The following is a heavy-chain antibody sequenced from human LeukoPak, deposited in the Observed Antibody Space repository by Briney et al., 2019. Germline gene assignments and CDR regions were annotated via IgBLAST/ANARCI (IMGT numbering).Heavy chain of an antibody. CDR2: ITTSSTYT. Sequence: GRSLRLSCEASGFSFSSYNMDWVRQTPGKGLEWISSITTSSTYTFYADSVKGRFTISRDNARNSLYLQMNSLRAEDTAVYYCAKGLFWFGEFSALDYWGQGTLVTVSS. CDR3: AKGLFWFGEFSALDY. D-gene: IGHD3-10*01. J-gene: IGHJ4*02. CDR1: GFSFSSYN. V-gene: IGHV3-21*04.